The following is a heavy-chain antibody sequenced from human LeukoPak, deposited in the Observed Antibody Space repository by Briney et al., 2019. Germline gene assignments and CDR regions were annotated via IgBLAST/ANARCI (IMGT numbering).Heavy chain of an antibody. Sequence: GGSLRLSCLTSGFTLSTNAMSWVRQAPGKGLEWISGISGSGASTYYADSAKGRFTISRDDSRNTLYLQMNSLRGDDTAVYYCAKDVGKWESLHFFDYWGQGTLVTVSS. J-gene: IGHJ4*02. V-gene: IGHV3-23*01. CDR1: GFTLSTNA. CDR2: ISGSGAST. D-gene: IGHD1-26*01. CDR3: AKDVGKWESLHFFDY.